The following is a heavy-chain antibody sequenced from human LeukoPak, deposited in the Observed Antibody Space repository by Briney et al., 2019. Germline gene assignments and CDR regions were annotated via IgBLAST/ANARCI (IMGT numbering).Heavy chain of an antibody. CDR3: ARTPAHLDY. J-gene: IGHJ4*02. CDR2: INPSGGNP. Sequence: ASVKVSCKASGYTFTSFYMHWVRQAPGQGLEWMGIINPSGGNPGYARRFQGRLTMTSDTSTSTVHVELSSLRSEDTAVYYCARTPAHLDYWGQGTLVTVSS. V-gene: IGHV1-46*01. CDR1: GYTFTSFY.